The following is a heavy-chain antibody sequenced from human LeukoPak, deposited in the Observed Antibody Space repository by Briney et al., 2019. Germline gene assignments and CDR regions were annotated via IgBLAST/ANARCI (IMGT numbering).Heavy chain of an antibody. CDR1: GGSVSSGSYY. CDR3: ARDVAGDAVDY. Sequence: SEILSLTCTVSGGSVSSGSYYWSWIRQPPGKGLEWIGYIYYSGSTNYNPSLKSRVTISVDTSKNQFSLKLSSVTAADTAVYYCARDVAGDAVDYWGQGTLVTVSS. J-gene: IGHJ4*02. D-gene: IGHD4-17*01. V-gene: IGHV4-61*01. CDR2: IYYSGST.